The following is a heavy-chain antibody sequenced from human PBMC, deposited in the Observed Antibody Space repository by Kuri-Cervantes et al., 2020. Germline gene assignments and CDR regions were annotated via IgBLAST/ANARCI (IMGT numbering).Heavy chain of an antibody. CDR3: AKSGYYDILTGYLSH. Sequence: GESLKISCAASGFTFSSYAMSWVRQAPGKGLEWVSAISGSGGSTYYADSVKGRFTISRDNSKNTPYLQMNSLRAEDTAVYYCAKSGYYDILTGYLSHWGQGTLVTVSS. J-gene: IGHJ4*02. CDR1: GFTFSSYA. D-gene: IGHD3-9*01. V-gene: IGHV3-23*01. CDR2: ISGSGGST.